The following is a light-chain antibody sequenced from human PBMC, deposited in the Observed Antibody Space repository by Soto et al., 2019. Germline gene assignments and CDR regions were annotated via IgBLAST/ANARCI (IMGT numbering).Light chain of an antibody. CDR2: GAS. V-gene: IGKV3-20*01. CDR1: QKVYNNY. Sequence: EIVLTQSPGTLSLSPGERATLSCRASQKVYNNYLAWYQQKPGQAPRLLINGASSRATGIPDRLSGSGSGTDFTLTISRLEPEDFAVYYCQQYGSSPQTFGGGTKVAIQ. CDR3: QQYGSSPQT. J-gene: IGKJ4*02.